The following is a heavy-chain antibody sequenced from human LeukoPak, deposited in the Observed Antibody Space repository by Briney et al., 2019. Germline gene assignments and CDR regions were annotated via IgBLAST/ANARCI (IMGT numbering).Heavy chain of an antibody. CDR2: IYYSGST. Sequence: SETLSLTCTVSGGSISSGDYYWSWIRQPPGKGLEWIGYIYYSGSTNYNPSLKSRVTISVDTSKNQFSLKLSSVTAADTAVYYCARDRHYDFWSGYYTGGNYYYYYYMDVWGKGTTVTVSS. V-gene: IGHV4-61*08. D-gene: IGHD3-3*01. CDR1: GGSISSGDYY. J-gene: IGHJ6*03. CDR3: ARDRHYDFWSGYYTGGNYYYYYYMDV.